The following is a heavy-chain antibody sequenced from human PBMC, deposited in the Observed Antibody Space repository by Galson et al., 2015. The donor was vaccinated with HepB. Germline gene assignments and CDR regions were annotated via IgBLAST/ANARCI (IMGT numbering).Heavy chain of an antibody. CDR1: GYTFTSYA. CDR2: INAGNGNT. J-gene: IGHJ4*01. V-gene: IGHV1-3*01. D-gene: IGHD1-1*01. CDR3: ARGVYNSYYFDY. Sequence: SVKVSCKASGYTFTSYAMHWVRQAPGQRLEWMGWINAGNGNTKYSQKFQGRVTITRDTSTSTAYMELNSLRSEDTAVYYCARGVYNSYYFDYWGHGTLVTVSS.